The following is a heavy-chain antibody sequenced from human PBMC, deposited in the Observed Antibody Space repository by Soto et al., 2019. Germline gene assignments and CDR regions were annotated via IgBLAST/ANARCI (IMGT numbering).Heavy chain of an antibody. CDR1: GFTFSDYY. V-gene: IGHV3-11*01. D-gene: IGHD3-10*01. CDR3: ARVWFGEYNPYYYYYMDV. Sequence: GGSLRLSCAASGFTFSDYYMSWIRQAPGKGLEWVSYISSSGSTIYYADSVKGRFTISRDNAKNSLYLQMNSLRAEDTAVYYCARVWFGEYNPYYYYYMDVWGKGTTVTVSS. CDR2: ISSSGSTI. J-gene: IGHJ6*03.